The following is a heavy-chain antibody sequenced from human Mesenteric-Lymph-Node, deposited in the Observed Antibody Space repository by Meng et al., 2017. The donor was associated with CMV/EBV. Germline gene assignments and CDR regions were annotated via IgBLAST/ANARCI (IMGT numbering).Heavy chain of an antibody. V-gene: IGHV4-39*07. Sequence: SETLSLTCTVSGGSISSSSYYWGCIRQPPGKGRVWIGSIYYSGSTYYNPSLKSRVTISVDTSKNQFSLTLSSVTAADTAVYYCARGDITIFGVVMPDYFDYWGQGTLVTVSS. CDR1: GGSISSSSYY. CDR3: ARGDITIFGVVMPDYFDY. D-gene: IGHD3-3*01. CDR2: IYYSGST. J-gene: IGHJ4*02.